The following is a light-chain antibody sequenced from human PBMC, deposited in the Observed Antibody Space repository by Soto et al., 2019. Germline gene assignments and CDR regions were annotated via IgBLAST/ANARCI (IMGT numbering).Light chain of an antibody. J-gene: IGKJ1*01. CDR3: QKYNNWTWT. CDR2: RDS. Sequence: VMTQSPATLSLSQGDSATLSCRASQSLSNYLAWYQQNTGQAPRILIYRDSSRAAGLPDRLSGSGSGTELNLTISRLQSEDFAVYYCQKYNNWTWTFCQGTKVDIK. CDR1: QSLSNY. V-gene: IGKV3-15*01.